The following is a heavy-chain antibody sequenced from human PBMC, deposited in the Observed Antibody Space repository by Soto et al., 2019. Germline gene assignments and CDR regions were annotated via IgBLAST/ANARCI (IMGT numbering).Heavy chain of an antibody. J-gene: IGHJ1*01. V-gene: IGHV1-46*01. Sequence: QVQLVQSGAEVKKPGASVKVSCKASGYTFTNYYMHWVRQAPGQGLEWMGIINPSGGATDYAPKFQGRVTVTRDTSTSTSYMELSSLRSEDTAVYYCAIGSGDSGGYYYAEYFQHWGQGTLVTVSS. CDR1: GYTFTNYY. D-gene: IGHD3-22*01. CDR2: INPSGGAT. CDR3: AIGSGDSGGYYYAEYFQH.